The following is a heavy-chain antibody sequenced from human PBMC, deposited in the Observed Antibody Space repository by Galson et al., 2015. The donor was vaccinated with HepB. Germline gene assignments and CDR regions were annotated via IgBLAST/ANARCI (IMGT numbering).Heavy chain of an antibody. V-gene: IGHV4-34*01. CDR2: INHSGST. CDR3: ARGWSLFRLASYWFDP. J-gene: IGHJ5*02. CDR1: GGSFSGYY. Sequence: LTCAVYGGSFSGYYWSWIRQPPGKGLEWIGEINHSGSTNYNPSLKSRVTISVDTSKNQFSLKLSSVTAADTAVYYCARGWSLFRLASYWFDPWGQGTLVTVSS. D-gene: IGHD2-8*02.